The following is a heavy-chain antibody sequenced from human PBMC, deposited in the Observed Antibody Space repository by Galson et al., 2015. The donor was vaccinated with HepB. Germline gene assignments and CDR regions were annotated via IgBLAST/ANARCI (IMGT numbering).Heavy chain of an antibody. CDR1: GGSISSGSYY. CDR2: IYYSGST. D-gene: IGHD3-10*01. V-gene: IGHV4-31*03. Sequence: QVQLQESGPGLVKPSQTLSLTCTVSGGSISSGSYYWSWIRQHPGKGLEWIGYIYYSGSTYYNPSLKSRVSISADTSKNQFSLKLSSVTAADTAVYYCARVYQDYYGSGNYYNVPLYFDYWGQGTLVTVSS. J-gene: IGHJ4*02. CDR3: ARVYQDYYGSGNYYNVPLYFDY.